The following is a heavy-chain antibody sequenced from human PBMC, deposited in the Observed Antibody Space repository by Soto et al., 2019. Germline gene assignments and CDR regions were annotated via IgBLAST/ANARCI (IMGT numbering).Heavy chain of an antibody. Sequence: QVQLVQSGAEVKKPGSSVKVSCNASGGTFSSYAISWVRQAPGQGLEWMGGIIPIFGTANYAQKFQGRVTITADESTSTAYMELSSLRSEDTVVYYCARGHLEPYPDAFDIWGQGTMVNVSS. CDR3: ARGHLEPYPDAFDI. J-gene: IGHJ3*02. CDR1: GGTFSSYA. D-gene: IGHD1-1*01. CDR2: IIPIFGTA. V-gene: IGHV1-69*12.